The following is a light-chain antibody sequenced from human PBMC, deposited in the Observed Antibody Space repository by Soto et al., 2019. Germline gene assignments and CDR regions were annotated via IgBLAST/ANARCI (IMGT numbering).Light chain of an antibody. CDR2: CTS. CDR3: QHYSLYSPWT. CDR1: QSVSSSY. J-gene: IGKJ1*01. V-gene: IGKV3-20*01. Sequence: ESVLTQSPGTLSLSRGAIATLSCRASQSVSSSYLAWYQQKPGQTPRLLISCTSSRAAGIPDRFSGSGAGTDFTLPISRLEPADFATYYCQHYSLYSPWTFGQGTKVDIK.